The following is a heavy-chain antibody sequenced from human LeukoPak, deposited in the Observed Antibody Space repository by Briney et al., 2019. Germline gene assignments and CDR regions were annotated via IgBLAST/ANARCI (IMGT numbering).Heavy chain of an antibody. CDR1: GFTFSSFG. CDR2: IRFDGSSK. D-gene: IGHD1-26*01. CDR3: AKKGGAAFYNWFDP. V-gene: IGHV3-30*02. J-gene: IGHJ5*02. Sequence: PGGSLRLSCAASGFTFSSFGMHWVRQAPGKGLEWLAYIRFDGSSKEYADSLEGRFTISRDNSKNALYLQIDSLRPEDTAVYYCAKKGGAAFYNWFDPWGQGALVTVSS.